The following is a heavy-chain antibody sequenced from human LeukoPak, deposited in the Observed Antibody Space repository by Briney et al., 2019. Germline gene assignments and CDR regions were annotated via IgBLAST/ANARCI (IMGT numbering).Heavy chain of an antibody. V-gene: IGHV3-48*03. CDR2: ISSSGSTI. CDR1: GFTFSSYE. D-gene: IGHD3-10*01. Sequence: QPGGSLRLSCAASGFTFSSYEMNWVRQAPGKGLEWVSYISSSGSTIYYADSVKGRFTISRDNAKNSLYLQMNSLRAEDTAVYYCARVGGSGSYYTSAVWYYGMAVWGKGTTVTVSS. J-gene: IGHJ6*04. CDR3: ARVGGSGSYYTSAVWYYGMAV.